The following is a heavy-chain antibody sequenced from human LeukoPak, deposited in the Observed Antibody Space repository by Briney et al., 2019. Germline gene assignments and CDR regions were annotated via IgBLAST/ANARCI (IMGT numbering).Heavy chain of an antibody. CDR3: ASTRVTTPHDAFDI. CDR1: GFTFSSYW. V-gene: IGHV3-74*01. J-gene: IGHJ3*02. D-gene: IGHD4-17*01. Sequence: GGSLRLSCAASGFTFSSYWMHWVRQGPGKGLVWVSRIKSDGSSTSYADSVKGRFTISRDNAKNTLYLQMNSLRDEDTAVYYCASTRVTTPHDAFDIWGQGTMVTVSS. CDR2: IKSDGSST.